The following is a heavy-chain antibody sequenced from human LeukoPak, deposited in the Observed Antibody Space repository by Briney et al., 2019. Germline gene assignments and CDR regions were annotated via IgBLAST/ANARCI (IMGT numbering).Heavy chain of an antibody. CDR3: AKGSYSSAWFRAFDY. CDR1: GFTFSIYA. V-gene: IGHV3-23*01. J-gene: IGHJ4*02. CDR2: VGGNGGNT. Sequence: GGSLRLSCAASGFTFSIYAMTWVRQAPGEGLEWVSAVGGNGGNTDYADSVKGRFTISRDNSKNTLYLQMNSLRAEDTAVYYCAKGSYSSAWFRAFDYWGQGTLVTVSS. D-gene: IGHD6-19*01.